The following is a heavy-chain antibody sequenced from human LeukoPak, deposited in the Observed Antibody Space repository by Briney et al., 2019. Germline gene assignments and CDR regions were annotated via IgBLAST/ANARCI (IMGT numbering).Heavy chain of an antibody. Sequence: GASVKVSCKASGYTFTSYAMHWVRQAPGQRLEWMRWINAGNGNTKYSQKFQGRVTITRDTSASTAYMELSSLRSEDTAVYYCARGIFGANWFDPWGQGTLVTVSS. V-gene: IGHV1-3*01. CDR2: INAGNGNT. J-gene: IGHJ5*02. D-gene: IGHD3-3*01. CDR1: GYTFTSYA. CDR3: ARGIFGANWFDP.